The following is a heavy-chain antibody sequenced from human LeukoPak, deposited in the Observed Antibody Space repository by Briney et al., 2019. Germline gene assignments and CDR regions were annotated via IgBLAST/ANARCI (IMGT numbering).Heavy chain of an antibody. CDR1: GYTFTSYG. D-gene: IGHD2-15*01. CDR3: ARVRIVVVVAAKLADAFDI. V-gene: IGHV1-18*01. CDR2: ISAYNGNT. Sequence: ASVNVSCKASGYTFTSYGISWVRQAPGQGLEWMGRISAYNGNTNYAQKLQGRVTMTTDTSTSTAYMELRSLRSDDTAVYYCARVRIVVVVAAKLADAFDIWGQGTMVTVSS. J-gene: IGHJ3*02.